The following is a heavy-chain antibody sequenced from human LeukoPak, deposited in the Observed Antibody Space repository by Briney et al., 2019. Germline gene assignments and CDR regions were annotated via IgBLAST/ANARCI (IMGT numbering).Heavy chain of an antibody. CDR2: INHSGST. V-gene: IGHV4-34*01. J-gene: IGHJ4*02. D-gene: IGHD2-15*01. Sequence: GSLRLSCEASGFTFSSYWMSWIRQPPGKGLEWIGEINHSGSTNYNPSLKSRVTISVDTSKNQFSLKLSSVTAADTAVYYCARTTEEDSGCSFDYWGQGTLVTVSS. CDR3: ARTTEEDSGCSFDY. CDR1: GFTFSSYW.